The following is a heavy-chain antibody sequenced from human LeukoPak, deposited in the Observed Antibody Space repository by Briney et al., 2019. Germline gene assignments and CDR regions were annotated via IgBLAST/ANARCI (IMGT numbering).Heavy chain of an antibody. CDR3: AKGRDGYNYGSWYYYGMDV. V-gene: IGHV3-23*01. D-gene: IGHD5-24*01. J-gene: IGHJ6*02. CDR1: GFTFSSYA. CDR2: ISGSGGST. Sequence: PGGSLRLSCAASGFTFSSYAMSWVRQAPGKGLEWVSAISGSGGSTYYADSVKGRFTISRDNSKNTLYLQMNSLRAEDTAVCYCAKGRDGYNYGSWYYYGMDVWGQGTTVTVSS.